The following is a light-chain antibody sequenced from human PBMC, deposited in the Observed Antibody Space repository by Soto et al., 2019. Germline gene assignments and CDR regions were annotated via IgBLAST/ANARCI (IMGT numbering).Light chain of an antibody. CDR3: QQYYSYPPA. J-gene: IGKJ4*01. V-gene: IGKV1-8*01. Sequence: AIRMTQSPSSLSASTGDRVTITCRASQGISSYLAWYQQKPGNAPKLLIYAASTLQSGVPSRFSGSGSGTDFTLTISCLQSEDFATYYCQQYYSYPPAFGGGPKVEIK. CDR1: QGISSY. CDR2: AAS.